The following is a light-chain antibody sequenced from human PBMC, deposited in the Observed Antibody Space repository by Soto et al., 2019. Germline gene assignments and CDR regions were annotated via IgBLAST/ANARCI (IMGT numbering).Light chain of an antibody. J-gene: IGLJ1*01. Sequence: LSQPPSPSRSPGQSVTLSCPGTSSDVGGYNYVSWYQQHPGKAPKLMIYEVSKRPSGVPDRFSGSRSGNTASLTVSGLQAEDEADYYCSSYAGYNNYVFGAGTKVTVL. CDR2: EVS. V-gene: IGLV2-8*01. CDR3: SSYAGYNNYV. CDR1: SSDVGGYNY.